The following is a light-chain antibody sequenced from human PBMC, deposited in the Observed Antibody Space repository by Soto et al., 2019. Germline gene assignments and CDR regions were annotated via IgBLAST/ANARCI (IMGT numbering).Light chain of an antibody. CDR3: PSHTTTSPPVL. J-gene: IGLJ2*01. CDR2: DVR. CDR1: SSDVGAFNF. V-gene: IGLV2-14*03. Sequence: QSALTQPASVSGSPGQSITISCTGTSSDVGAFNFVSWYQQHPGKAPKLMIYDVRHRPSGVSDRFSGSKSCNTASLTIYGLQTEDEADYYCPSHTTTSPPVLFGGGTKLTVL.